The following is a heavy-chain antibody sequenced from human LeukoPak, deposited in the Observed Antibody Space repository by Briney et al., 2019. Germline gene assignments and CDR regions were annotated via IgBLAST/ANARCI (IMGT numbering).Heavy chain of an antibody. CDR3: ARGHFVLMVYAVFDY. Sequence: SETLSLTCAVYGGSFSGYYWSWIRQPPGKGLERIGEINHSGSTNYNPSLKSRVTISVDTSKNQFSLKLSSVTAADTAVYYCARGHFVLMVYAVFDYWGQGTLVTVSS. D-gene: IGHD2-8*01. CDR1: GGSFSGYY. CDR2: INHSGST. J-gene: IGHJ4*02. V-gene: IGHV4-34*01.